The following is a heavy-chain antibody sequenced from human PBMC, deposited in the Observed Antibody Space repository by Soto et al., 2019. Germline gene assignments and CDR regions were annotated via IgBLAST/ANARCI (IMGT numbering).Heavy chain of an antibody. D-gene: IGHD5-12*01. CDR3: AKQDSGYDWPDYYYYYMDV. Sequence: GGSLRLSCAASGFTFSDYYMSWIRQAPGKGLEWVSYISSSGSTIYYADSVKGRFTISRDNAKNSLYLQMNSLRAEDTAVYYCAKQDSGYDWPDYYYYYMDVWGKGTTVTVSS. CDR1: GFTFSDYY. CDR2: ISSSGSTI. V-gene: IGHV3-11*01. J-gene: IGHJ6*03.